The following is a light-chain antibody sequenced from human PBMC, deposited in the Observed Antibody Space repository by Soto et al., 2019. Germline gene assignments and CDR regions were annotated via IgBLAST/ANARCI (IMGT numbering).Light chain of an antibody. J-gene: IGLJ3*02. CDR1: SGYVGGYDY. CDR2: DVS. V-gene: IGLV2-14*01. Sequence: QSALTQPASLSGSPGQSITISCTGTSGYVGGYDYVSWYQQHPGKAPKLMIYDVSNRPSGVSNRFSGSKSGNTASLTISGLQAEDEADYYCSSYTSSSTPVLFGGGTKVTVL. CDR3: SSYTSSSTPVL.